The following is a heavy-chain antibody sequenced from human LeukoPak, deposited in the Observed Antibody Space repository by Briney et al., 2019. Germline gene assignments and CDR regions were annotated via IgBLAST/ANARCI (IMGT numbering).Heavy chain of an antibody. Sequence: ASVKLSCKASGYTFTGYYMHWVRQAPGQGLEWMGRINPNSGGTNYAQKFQCRVTMTRITSISTTYMELSRLRADDTAVYYCARYSYYCDSSGITEIFDYWGQGTLVTVSS. J-gene: IGHJ4*02. V-gene: IGHV1-2*06. D-gene: IGHD3-22*01. CDR1: GYTFTGYY. CDR3: ARYSYYCDSSGITEIFDY. CDR2: INPNSGGT.